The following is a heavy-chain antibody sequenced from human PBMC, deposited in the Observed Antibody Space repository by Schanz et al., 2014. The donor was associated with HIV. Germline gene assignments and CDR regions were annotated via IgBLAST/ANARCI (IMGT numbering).Heavy chain of an antibody. CDR3: ARRRSEIVPAAIVLHYYYGFDV. CDR2: IWFDGSNK. CDR1: GFTFSSYG. V-gene: IGHV3-33*08. Sequence: QVQLVESGGGVVQPGRSLRLSCAASGFTFSSYGMHWVRQAPGKGLEWVAVIWFDGSNKYYADSVKGRFTISRDNSKKTLYLQMNSLRAGDTAVYYCARRRSEIVPAAIVLHYYYGFDVWGQGTTVTVS. D-gene: IGHD2-2*02. J-gene: IGHJ6*02.